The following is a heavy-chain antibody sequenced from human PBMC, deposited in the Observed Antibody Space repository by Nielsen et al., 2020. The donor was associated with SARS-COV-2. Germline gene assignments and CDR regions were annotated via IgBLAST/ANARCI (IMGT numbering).Heavy chain of an antibody. CDR1: GGSISSGGYY. CDR2: IYYSGST. CDR3: ARVVPAATYQEGYYFDY. J-gene: IGHJ4*02. D-gene: IGHD2-2*01. Sequence: SETLSLTCAVSGGSISSGGYYWNWIRQHPGKGLEWIGNIYYSGSTFYNPSLKSRVTISVDTSKNQFSLKLSSVTAADTAVYYCARVVPAATYQEGYYFDYWGQGTLVTVSS. V-gene: IGHV4-31*11.